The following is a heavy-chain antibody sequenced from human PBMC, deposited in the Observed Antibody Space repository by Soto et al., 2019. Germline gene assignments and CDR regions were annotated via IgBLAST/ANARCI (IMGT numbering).Heavy chain of an antibody. Sequence: GASVKVSCKVSGYSLTELSMHWVRQAPGKGLEWMGGFDPKDGEAVYAQKFQGRVTMTEDTSTDTAHMELSSLRSEDTAVFYCATEPRDNYYYRSGGEYWGQGTQVTVSS. CDR2: FDPKDGEA. V-gene: IGHV1-24*01. D-gene: IGHD3-22*01. CDR3: ATEPRDNYYYRSGGEY. CDR1: GYSLTELS. J-gene: IGHJ4*02.